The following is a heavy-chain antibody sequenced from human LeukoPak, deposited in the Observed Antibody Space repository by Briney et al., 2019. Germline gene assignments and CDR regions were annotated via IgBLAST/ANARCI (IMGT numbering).Heavy chain of an antibody. V-gene: IGHV5-51*01. CDR1: GYNFTTYW. D-gene: IGHD1-26*01. J-gene: IGHJ5*02. Sequence: GESLKISCKDSGYNFTTYWIGWVRQMPGKGLEWMGIIYPGDSDTIYNPSFQGQVTISADKSISTAYLQWTSLKASDTAMYYCARRGGSYSGWFDPWGQGTLVTVSS. CDR3: ARRGGSYSGWFDP. CDR2: IYPGDSDT.